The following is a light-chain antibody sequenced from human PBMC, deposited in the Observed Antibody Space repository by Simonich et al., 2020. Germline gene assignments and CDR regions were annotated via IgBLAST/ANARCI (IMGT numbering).Light chain of an antibody. CDR2: LNSDGSH. CDR1: SGHSSYA. V-gene: IGLV4-69*01. Sequence: QLVLTQTPSASASLGASVKLTCTLSSGHSSYAIAWHQQQPAKGPRYWMKLNSDGSHSKGDGIPDRFSASSSGAERYLTISSLQSEDEADYYCQTWGTGINWVFGGGTKLTVL. J-gene: IGLJ3*02. CDR3: QTWGTGINWV.